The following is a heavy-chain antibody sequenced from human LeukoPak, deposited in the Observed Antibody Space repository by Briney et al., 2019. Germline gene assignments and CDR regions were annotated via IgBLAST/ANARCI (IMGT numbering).Heavy chain of an antibody. V-gene: IGHV4-39*07. J-gene: IGHJ5*02. CDR3: ARDLGLDSSGRGFGWFDP. CDR2: IYYSGST. D-gene: IGHD3-22*01. CDR1: GGSISSSSYY. Sequence: SETLSLTCTVSGGSISSSSYYWGWIRQPPGKGLEWIGSIYYSGSTYYNPSLKSRVTISVDTSKNQFSLKLSSVTAADTAVYYCARDLGLDSSGRGFGWFDPWGQGTLVTVSS.